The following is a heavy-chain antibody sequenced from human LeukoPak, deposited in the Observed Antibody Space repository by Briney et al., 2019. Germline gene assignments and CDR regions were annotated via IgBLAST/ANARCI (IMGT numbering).Heavy chain of an antibody. D-gene: IGHD3-10*01. Sequence: PGGSLRLSCAASGFTFSTYWMNWYRQAPGKGLEWVAVISYDGSNKYYADPVKGRFTISRDNSKNTLYLQMNSLRVEDTAVYYCAKDVRALNNYGSGSSGFYWGQGTLVTVSS. CDR3: AKDVRALNNYGSGSSGFY. CDR1: GFTFSTYW. CDR2: ISYDGSNK. J-gene: IGHJ4*02. V-gene: IGHV3-30*18.